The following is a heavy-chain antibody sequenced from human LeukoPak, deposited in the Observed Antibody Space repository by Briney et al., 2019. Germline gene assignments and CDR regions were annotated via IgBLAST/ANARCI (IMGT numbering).Heavy chain of an antibody. CDR2: MSPNSGNT. CDR1: GYTFTSYE. D-gene: IGHD2-15*01. Sequence: ASVKVSCKASGYTFTSYEINWVRQATGQGLEWMGWMSPNSGNTGYAQKFQSRVTMTRDTSISTAYMELSSLRSEDTAVYYCARAVAANDYWGQGTLVTVSS. CDR3: ARAVAANDY. J-gene: IGHJ4*02. V-gene: IGHV1-8*01.